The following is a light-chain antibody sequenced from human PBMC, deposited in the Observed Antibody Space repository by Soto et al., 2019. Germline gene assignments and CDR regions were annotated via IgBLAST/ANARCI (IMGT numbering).Light chain of an antibody. CDR3: QQSHHFPYT. CDR2: KAS. J-gene: IGKJ2*01. CDR1: QSLSGW. V-gene: IGKV1-5*03. Sequence: DIQMTQSPSTLSASVGDRVTITCRASQSLSGWLAWYQQKPGKAPKLLIYKASSLQRGVPSRFSGSGSGTGFTLTISSLQPDDFATYYCQQSHHFPYTFGQGTKLEI.